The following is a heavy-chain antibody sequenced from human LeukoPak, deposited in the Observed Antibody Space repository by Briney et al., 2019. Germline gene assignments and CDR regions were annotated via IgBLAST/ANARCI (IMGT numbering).Heavy chain of an antibody. CDR3: AKGTTVTYYYFDY. V-gene: IGHV3-23*01. CDR1: GFTFSSYA. J-gene: IGHJ4*02. D-gene: IGHD4-17*01. Sequence: GGSLRLSCAASGFTFSSYAMSWFRQAPGKGLEWVSAISGSGGSTYYADSVKGRFTISRNNSKNTLYLQMNSLRAEDTAVYYCAKGTTVTYYYFDYWGQGTLVTVSS. CDR2: ISGSGGST.